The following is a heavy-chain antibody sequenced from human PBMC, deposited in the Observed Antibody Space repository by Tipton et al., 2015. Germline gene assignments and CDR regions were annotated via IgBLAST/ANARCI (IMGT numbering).Heavy chain of an antibody. Sequence: SLRLSCVASGFPFSAHGLNWVRQAPGKGLEWVSSISSSGTYIYHAGSVQGRFTISRDNAKNSLYLQMNSLRAEDTAVYYCARDPQTVVRGVDWFDLWGQGTLVTVSS. J-gene: IGHJ5*02. CDR2: ISSSGTYI. CDR3: ARDPQTVVRGVDWFDL. CDR1: GFPFSAHG. D-gene: IGHD3-10*01. V-gene: IGHV3-21*01.